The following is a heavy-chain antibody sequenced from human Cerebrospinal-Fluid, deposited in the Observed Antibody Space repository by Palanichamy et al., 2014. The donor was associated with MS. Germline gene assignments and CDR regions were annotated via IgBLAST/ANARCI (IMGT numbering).Heavy chain of an antibody. J-gene: IGHJ4*02. Sequence: QVQLQGRGPGLVKPSETLSLTCTVSGGSISSYYWSWIRQPPGKGLEWIGYIYYSGSTNYNPSLKSRVTISVDTSKNQFSLKLSSATAADTAFYYCARVRSGWYYFDYWGQGTLLTVSS. D-gene: IGHD6-19*01. CDR1: GGSISSYY. V-gene: IGHV4-59*01. CDR3: ARVRSGWYYFDY. CDR2: IYYSGST.